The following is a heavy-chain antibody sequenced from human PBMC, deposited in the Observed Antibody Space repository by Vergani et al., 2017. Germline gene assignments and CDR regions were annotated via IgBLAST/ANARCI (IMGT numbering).Heavy chain of an antibody. Sequence: EVQLVESGGGLVQPGGSLRLTCAASGFTFSSYSMNWVRQAPWKGLEWFSYISSSSSTIYYADSVKGRFTISRDNAKNSLYLQMNSLRAEDTAVYYCARDRGDFWSGKHYYYYYMDVWGKGTTVTVSS. CDR2: ISSSSSTI. J-gene: IGHJ6*03. CDR1: GFTFSSYS. D-gene: IGHD3-3*01. CDR3: ARDRGDFWSGKHYYYYYMDV. V-gene: IGHV3-48*04.